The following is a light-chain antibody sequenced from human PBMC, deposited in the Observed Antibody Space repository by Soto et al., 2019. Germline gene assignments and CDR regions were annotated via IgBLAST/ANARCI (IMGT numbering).Light chain of an antibody. Sequence: QSALTQPASVSGSPGQSITISCTGTSSDVGGYNYVSWFQQHPGKPPKLIIYEVSNRPSGVSSRFSGSKSANTASLTISGLQAEDEADYYCQSYDSSLGDSVFGGGTKVTVL. CDR1: SSDVGGYNY. V-gene: IGLV2-14*01. CDR3: QSYDSSLGDSV. CDR2: EVS. J-gene: IGLJ2*01.